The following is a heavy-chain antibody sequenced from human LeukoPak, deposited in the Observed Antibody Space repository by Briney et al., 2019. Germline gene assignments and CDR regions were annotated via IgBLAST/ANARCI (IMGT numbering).Heavy chain of an antibody. V-gene: IGHV3-33*01. D-gene: IGHD3-22*01. CDR3: ARESSGYFY. CDR1: GFTFSSYG. J-gene: IGHJ4*02. Sequence: GGSLRLSCTASGFTFSSYGMHWVRQAPGKGLEWVAVIWYDGSNKYYADTVKGRFTVSRDNSKNTLYLQMNSLRAEDTAVYYCARESSGYFYWGQGTLVTVSS. CDR2: IWYDGSNK.